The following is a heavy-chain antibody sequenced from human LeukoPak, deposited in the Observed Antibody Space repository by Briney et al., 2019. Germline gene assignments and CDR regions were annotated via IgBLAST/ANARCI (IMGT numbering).Heavy chain of an antibody. CDR1: EFTFSDYT. Sequence: GGSLRLSCAASEFTFSDYTINWVRQAPGKGLEWVANIKQDGSEKYYVDSVKGRFTISRDNAKNSLYLQMNSLRAEDTAVYYCARVSHDYGDYEDWFDPWGQGTLVTVSS. CDR2: IKQDGSEK. D-gene: IGHD4-17*01. V-gene: IGHV3-7*01. J-gene: IGHJ5*02. CDR3: ARVSHDYGDYEDWFDP.